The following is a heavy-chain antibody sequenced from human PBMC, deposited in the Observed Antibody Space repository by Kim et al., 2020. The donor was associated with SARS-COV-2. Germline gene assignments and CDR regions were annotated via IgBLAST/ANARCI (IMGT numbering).Heavy chain of an antibody. D-gene: IGHD3-22*01. CDR1: GGSFSGYY. J-gene: IGHJ4*02. CDR3: ATEGRGYDSSGYYSPIDY. CDR2: INHSGNT. Sequence: SETLSLTCAVYGGSFSGYYWSWIRQPPGKGLEWIGEINHSGNTNYNPSLKSRVTISVDTSKNQFSLKLSSVTAADTAVYYCATEGRGYDSSGYYSPIDYWGQGTLVTVSS. V-gene: IGHV4-34*01.